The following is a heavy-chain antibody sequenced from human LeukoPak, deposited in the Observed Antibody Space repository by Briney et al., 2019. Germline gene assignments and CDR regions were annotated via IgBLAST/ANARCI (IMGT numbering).Heavy chain of an antibody. CDR3: ARNLGYDVSLAFDYYYMDV. CDR1: GYTLTELS. Sequence: ASVKVSCKVSGYTLTELSMHWVRQAPGKGLEWMGGFDPEDGETIYAQKFQGRVTITADESTSTAYMELSSLRSEDTAVYYCARNLGYDVSLAFDYYYMDVWGKGTTVTVSS. CDR2: FDPEDGET. D-gene: IGHD5-12*01. J-gene: IGHJ6*03. V-gene: IGHV1-24*01.